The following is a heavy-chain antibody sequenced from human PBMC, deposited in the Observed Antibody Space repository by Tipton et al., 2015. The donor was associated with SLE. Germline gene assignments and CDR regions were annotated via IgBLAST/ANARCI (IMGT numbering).Heavy chain of an antibody. CDR3: ARDDYSLYCSSTSCQGAFDI. D-gene: IGHD2-2*01. Sequence: TLSLTCTVSGASIRSYYWSWIRQPPGKGLEWIGYIFYSGSTYYNPSLKSRVTISGDTSKNQFSLKLSSVTAADTAVYYCARDDYSLYCSSTSCQGAFDIWGQGTMVTVSS. CDR2: IFYSGST. CDR1: GASIRSYY. J-gene: IGHJ3*02. V-gene: IGHV4-59*12.